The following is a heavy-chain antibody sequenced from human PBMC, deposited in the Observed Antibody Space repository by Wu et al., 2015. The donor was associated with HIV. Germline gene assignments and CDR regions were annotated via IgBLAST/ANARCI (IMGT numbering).Heavy chain of an antibody. V-gene: IGHV1-2*02. CDR2: INPNSGGS. CDR1: GYSFTDNY. CDR3: AKDYGIVGSTLPEYFQH. J-gene: IGHJ1*01. D-gene: IGHD2-21*01. Sequence: QVQLMQSGAEVRKPGASVKVSCKTSGYSFTDNYIHWVRQAPGQGLEWMGWINPNSGGSKSPQKFRGRVTMTRDTSVSTVYLELTRLKFDDTAMYYCAKDYGIVGSTLPEYFQHWGQGTLVTVSS.